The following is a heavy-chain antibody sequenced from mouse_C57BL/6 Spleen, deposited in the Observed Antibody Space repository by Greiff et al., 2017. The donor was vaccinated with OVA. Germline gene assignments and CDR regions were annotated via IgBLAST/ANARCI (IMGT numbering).Heavy chain of an antibody. CDR2: INPGSGGT. Sequence: VQLQQSGAELVRPGTSVKLSCKASGYAFTNYLIEWVKQRPGQGLEWIGVINPGSGGTNYNEKLKGKATLTADKSSSTAYMQLSSLTSEDSAVYFCARVVYYSNFNGYFDVWGTGTTVTVS. J-gene: IGHJ1*03. V-gene: IGHV1-54*01. D-gene: IGHD2-5*01. CDR3: ARVVYYSNFNGYFDV. CDR1: GYAFTNYL.